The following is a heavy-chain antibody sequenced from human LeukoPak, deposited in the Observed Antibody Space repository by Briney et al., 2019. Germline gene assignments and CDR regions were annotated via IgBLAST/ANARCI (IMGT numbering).Heavy chain of an antibody. CDR1: GYTFTSYG. CDR3: ARDRATVIVVGPFDY. V-gene: IGHV1-69*05. J-gene: IGHJ4*02. Sequence: SVKVSCKASGYTFTSYGISWVRQAPGQGLEWMGGIIPIYGTANFAQKFQGRVTITTDDSMSTAFMELSSLRSEDTAVYYCARDRATVIVVGPFDYWGQGTLVTVSS. D-gene: IGHD3-22*01. CDR2: IIPIYGTA.